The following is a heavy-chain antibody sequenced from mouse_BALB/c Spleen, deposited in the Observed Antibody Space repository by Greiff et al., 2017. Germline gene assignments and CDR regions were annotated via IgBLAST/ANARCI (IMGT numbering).Heavy chain of an antibody. Sequence: VQLQQSGAELAKPGASVKMSCKASGYTFTSYWMHWVKQRPGQGLEWIGYINPSTGYTEYNQKFKDKATLTADKSSSTAYMQLSSLTSEDSAVYYCARRSSYGDYAMDYWGQGTSVTVSS. D-gene: IGHD1-1*01. CDR2: INPSTGYT. V-gene: IGHV1-7*01. CDR1: GYTFTSYW. J-gene: IGHJ4*01. CDR3: ARRSSYGDYAMDY.